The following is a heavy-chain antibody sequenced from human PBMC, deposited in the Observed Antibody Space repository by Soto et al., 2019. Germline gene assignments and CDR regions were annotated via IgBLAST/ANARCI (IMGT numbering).Heavy chain of an antibody. J-gene: IGHJ4*02. D-gene: IGHD1-1*01. CDR2: IIAGNGHT. V-gene: IGHV1-3*01. CDR3: ARAFGTEEFDY. Sequence: ASVKVSCKASGYTFASHAMHWVRQAPGQRPEWMGWIIAGNGHTEYSQKFQGRVTITSDTSATTAYMELSSLISEGTAVYYCARAFGTEEFDYWGQGSLVTVSS. CDR1: GYTFASHA.